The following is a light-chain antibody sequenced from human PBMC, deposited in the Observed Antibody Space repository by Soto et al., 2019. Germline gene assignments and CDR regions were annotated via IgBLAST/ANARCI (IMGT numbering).Light chain of an antibody. V-gene: IGKV3-15*01. CDR2: GAS. CDR3: QQYNNWTRT. CDR1: QSVSRN. J-gene: IGKJ5*01. Sequence: TVMTPSPATMSVSPGERATLSCRASQSVSRNLAWYQQKPGQAPRLLIYGASTRATGIPARFSGSGSGTECTLTISSLKSEDFAVYYCQQYNNWTRTFGQGTRLEIK.